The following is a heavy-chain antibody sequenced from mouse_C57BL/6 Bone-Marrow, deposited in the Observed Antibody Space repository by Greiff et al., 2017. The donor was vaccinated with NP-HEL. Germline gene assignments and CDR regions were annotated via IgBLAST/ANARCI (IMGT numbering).Heavy chain of an antibody. CDR1: GYTFTSYW. CDR3: TNPYLPTLSWFAY. V-gene: IGHV1-5*01. CDR2: IYPGNSDT. D-gene: IGHD5-5*01. J-gene: IGHJ3*01. Sequence: EVQLQQSGTVLARPGASVKMSCKTSGYTFTSYWMHWVKQRPGQGLEWIGAIYPGNSDTSYNQKFKGKAKLTAVTSASSAYMELSSLTNEDSAVYDCTNPYLPTLSWFAYWGQGTLVTVSA.